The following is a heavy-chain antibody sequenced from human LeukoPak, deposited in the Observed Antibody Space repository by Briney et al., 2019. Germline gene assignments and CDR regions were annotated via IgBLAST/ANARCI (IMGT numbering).Heavy chain of an antibody. CDR1: GYTFTGYY. V-gene: IGHV1-2*02. D-gene: IGHD5-12*01. J-gene: IGHJ6*03. Sequence: ASVKVSCKASGYTFTGYYMHWVRQAPGQGLGWMGWINPNSGGTNYAQKFQGRVTMTRDTSISTAYMELSRLRSDDTAVYYCARDFGFGGYYYYYYYYMDVWGKWTTVTVSS. CDR2: INPNSGGT. CDR3: ARDFGFGGYYYYYYYYMDV.